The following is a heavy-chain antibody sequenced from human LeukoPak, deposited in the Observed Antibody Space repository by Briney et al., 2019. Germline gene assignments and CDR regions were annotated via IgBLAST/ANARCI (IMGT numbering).Heavy chain of an antibody. CDR3: ARGGYDSSGYYSSFPGYYFDY. V-gene: IGHV3-33*01. J-gene: IGHJ4*02. CDR2: IWYDGSNK. D-gene: IGHD3-22*01. Sequence: GRSLRLSCAASGFTFSSYGMHWVRQAPGKGLEWVAVIWYDGSNKYYADSVKGRFTISRDNSKNTLYLQMNSLRAEDTAVYYCARGGYDSSGYYSSFPGYYFDYWGQGTLVTVSS. CDR1: GFTFSSYG.